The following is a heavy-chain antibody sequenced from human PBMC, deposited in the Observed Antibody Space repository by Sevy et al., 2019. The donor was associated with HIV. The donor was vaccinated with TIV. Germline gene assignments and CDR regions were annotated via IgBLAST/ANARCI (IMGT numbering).Heavy chain of an antibody. Sequence: GGSLRLSCAASGFTFSSYEMNWVRQAPGKGLEWVSYISSSGSTIYYADSVKGRFTISRDNAKNSLYLQMNSLRVEDTAVYYCVKDFGGPTDYWGQGTLVTVSS. D-gene: IGHD3-16*01. CDR1: GFTFSSYE. CDR3: VKDFGGPTDY. J-gene: IGHJ4*02. V-gene: IGHV3-48*03. CDR2: ISSSGSTI.